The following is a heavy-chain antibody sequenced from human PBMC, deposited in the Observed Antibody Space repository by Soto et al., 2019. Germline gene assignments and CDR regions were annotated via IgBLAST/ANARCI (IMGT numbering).Heavy chain of an antibody. V-gene: IGHV1-69*06. J-gene: IGHJ5*02. CDR2: IIPVFAKA. Sequence: QVQLMQSGAEVKKSGSSVKVFCKASGGTFSTFAVTWVRQAPGQGLEWMGGIIPVFAKATYARKFQGRLTITADRSTTTAFMELSGLSSEDTAVYYCAREPSKGDNWKYVGWFDPWGQGTLVTVSS. CDR1: GGTFSTFA. D-gene: IGHD1-7*01. CDR3: AREPSKGDNWKYVGWFDP.